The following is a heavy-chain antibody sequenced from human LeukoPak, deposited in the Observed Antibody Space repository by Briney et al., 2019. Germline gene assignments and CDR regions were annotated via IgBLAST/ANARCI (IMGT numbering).Heavy chain of an antibody. J-gene: IGHJ3*02. CDR1: GYTFTSYY. CDR3: ARDGVYSTNFDAFDI. V-gene: IGHV1-2*02. Sequence: GASVKVSCKASGYTFTSYYMHWVRQAPGQGPEWMGWINPKSGGTDYAQRFQGRVTMTRDTSISTAYMELSGLRSDDTAVYYCARDGVYSTNFDAFDIWGQGTMVTVSS. D-gene: IGHD6-13*01. CDR2: INPKSGGT.